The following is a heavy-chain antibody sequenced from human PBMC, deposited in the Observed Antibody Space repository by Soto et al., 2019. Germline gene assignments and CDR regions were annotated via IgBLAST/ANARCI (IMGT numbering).Heavy chain of an antibody. CDR3: ARARGSGSYYRYYFDY. J-gene: IGHJ4*02. CDR1: GFTFSDYY. CDR2: ISSSGSTI. Sequence: GGSLRLSCAASGFTFSDYYMSWIRQAPGKGLEWVSYISSSGSTIYYADSVKGRFTISRDNAKNSLYLQMNSLRAEDTAVYYCARARGSGSYYRYYFDYWGQGTLVTVSS. V-gene: IGHV3-11*01. D-gene: IGHD3-10*01.